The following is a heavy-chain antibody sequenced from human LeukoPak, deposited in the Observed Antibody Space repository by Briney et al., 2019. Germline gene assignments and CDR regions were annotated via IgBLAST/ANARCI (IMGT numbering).Heavy chain of an antibody. V-gene: IGHV1-18*01. CDR1: GYTFTSYG. CDR2: ISAYNGNT. Sequence: ASVKVSCKASGYTFTSYGISWVRQAPGQGLEWMGWISAYNGNTNYAQKLQGRVTMTTDTSTSTAYMELRSLRSDDTAVYYCARPMVRGVISSAFDIWGQGTMVTVSS. D-gene: IGHD3-10*01. CDR3: ARPMVRGVISSAFDI. J-gene: IGHJ3*02.